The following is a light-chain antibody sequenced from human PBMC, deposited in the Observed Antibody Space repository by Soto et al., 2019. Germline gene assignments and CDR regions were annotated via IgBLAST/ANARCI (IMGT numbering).Light chain of an antibody. J-gene: IGKJ5*01. Sequence: EIVLTQSPATLSLSPGERATLSCRASQSVSSYLAWYQQKPGQAHRLLIYDASNRATGIPARFSGSGSGTDFTLTISSLEPEDFAVYYWQQRSNWPPTFGQGTRLEIK. CDR3: QQRSNWPPT. CDR1: QSVSSY. CDR2: DAS. V-gene: IGKV3-11*01.